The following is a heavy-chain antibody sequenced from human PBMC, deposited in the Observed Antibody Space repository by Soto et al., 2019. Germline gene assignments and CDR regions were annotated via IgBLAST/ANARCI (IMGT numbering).Heavy chain of an antibody. J-gene: IGHJ4*02. D-gene: IGHD6-6*01. CDR3: ARGYILEQLGDF. Sequence: ASAKVPCKASGYTFSGYYMHWVRQAPGQGLEWMGIINPSGGSTSYAQRSQGRVTMTRDTSASTAYMELSSLRSEDTAVYYCARGYILEQLGDFWGQGALVTVSS. CDR1: GYTFSGYY. V-gene: IGHV1-46*01. CDR2: INPSGGST.